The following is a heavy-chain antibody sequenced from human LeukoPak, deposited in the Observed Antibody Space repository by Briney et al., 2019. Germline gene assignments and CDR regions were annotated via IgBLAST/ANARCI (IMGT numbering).Heavy chain of an antibody. V-gene: IGHV1-2*02. J-gene: IGHJ3*02. CDR1: GYTFTGHY. Sequence: GASVKVPCRASGYTFTGHYMHWVRQAPGQGLEWMGCLNPNTGGTNYAQRFQGRVTMTRDTSISTAYMELSRLKSDDTAVYYCTRDHDMGAFDIWGQGTKVIVSS. CDR3: TRDHDMGAFDI. CDR2: LNPNTGGT. D-gene: IGHD3-9*01.